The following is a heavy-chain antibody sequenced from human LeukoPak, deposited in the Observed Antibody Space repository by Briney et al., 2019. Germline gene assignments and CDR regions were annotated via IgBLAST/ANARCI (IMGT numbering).Heavy chain of an antibody. CDR1: GYSISSGYY. CDR2: IYHSGST. V-gene: IGHV4-38-2*02. Sequence: SETLSLTCTVSGYSISSGYYWGWIRQPPGKGLEWIGSIYHSGSTYYNPSLKSRVTISVDTSKNQFPLKLSSVTAADTAVYYCARDFPDLIVGATVGGIRYWGQGTLVTVSS. J-gene: IGHJ4*02. CDR3: ARDFPDLIVGATVGGIRY. D-gene: IGHD1-26*01.